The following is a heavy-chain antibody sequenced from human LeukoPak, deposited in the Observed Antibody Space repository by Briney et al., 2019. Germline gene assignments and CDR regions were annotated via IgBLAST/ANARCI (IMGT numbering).Heavy chain of an antibody. J-gene: IGHJ4*02. V-gene: IGHV1-18*01. CDR1: GYTFTSYG. CDR3: ARGRYYYDSSGYYWAPGY. Sequence: ASVKVSCKASGYTFTSYGISWGRQAPGQGLEWMGWISAYNGNTNYAQKLQGRVTMTTDTSTSTAYMELRSLRSDDTAVHYCARGRYYYDSSGYYWAPGYWGQGTLVTVSS. D-gene: IGHD3-22*01. CDR2: ISAYNGNT.